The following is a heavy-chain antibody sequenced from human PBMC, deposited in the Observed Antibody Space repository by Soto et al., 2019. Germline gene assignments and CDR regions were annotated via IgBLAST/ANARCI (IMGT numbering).Heavy chain of an antibody. CDR2: INPNSGGT. CDR1: GYTFTGYY. D-gene: IGHD2-2*01. V-gene: IGHV1-2*04. Sequence: ASVKVSCKASGYTFTGYYMHWVRQAPGQGLEWMGWINPNSGGTNYAQKFQGWVTMTRDTSISTAYMELSRLRSDDTAVYYWARGGTPGVLVSASRRNIDGMDTCRQETTFPISS. J-gene: IGHJ6*01. CDR3: ARGGTPGVLVSASRRNIDGMDT.